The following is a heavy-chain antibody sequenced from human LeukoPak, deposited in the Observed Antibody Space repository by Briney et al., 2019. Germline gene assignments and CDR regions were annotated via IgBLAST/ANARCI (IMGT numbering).Heavy chain of an antibody. D-gene: IGHD4-17*01. CDR3: AGTTVTRSGGDY. CDR2: IYYSGST. V-gene: IGHV4-59*01. Sequence: SETLSLTCTVSGGSISSYYWSWIRQPPGKGLEWIGYIYYSGSTNYNPSLKSRVTISVDTSKNQFSLKLSSVTAADAAVYYCAGTTVTRSGGDYWGQGTLVTVSS. CDR1: GGSISSYY. J-gene: IGHJ4*02.